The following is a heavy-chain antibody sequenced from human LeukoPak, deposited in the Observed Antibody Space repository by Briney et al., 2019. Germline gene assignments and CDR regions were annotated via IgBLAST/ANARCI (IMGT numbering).Heavy chain of an antibody. CDR3: ARQGVYDILTGYNY. V-gene: IGHV4-31*03. J-gene: IGHJ4*02. CDR1: GGSLSSGGYY. Sequence: SETLSLTCTVSGGSLSSGGYYWSWIRQHPGKGLEWIGYIYYSGSTYYNPSLKSRVTISVDTSKNQFSLKLSSVTAADTAVYYCARQGVYDILTGYNYWGQGTLVTVSS. D-gene: IGHD3-9*01. CDR2: IYYSGST.